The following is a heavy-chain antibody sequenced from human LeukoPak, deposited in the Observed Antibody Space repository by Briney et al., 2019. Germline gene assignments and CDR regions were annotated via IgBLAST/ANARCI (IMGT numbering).Heavy chain of an antibody. Sequence: ASVKVSCKASGYTFTSYYMHWVRQAPGQGLEWMGIINPSGGSTSYAQKFQGRVTMTRDMSTSTVYMELSSLRSEDTAVYYCVCGGSYERGTRVSNFDYWGQGTLVTVSS. CDR3: VCGGSYERGTRVSNFDY. D-gene: IGHD1-26*01. CDR2: INPSGGST. CDR1: GYTFTSYY. J-gene: IGHJ4*02. V-gene: IGHV1-46*01.